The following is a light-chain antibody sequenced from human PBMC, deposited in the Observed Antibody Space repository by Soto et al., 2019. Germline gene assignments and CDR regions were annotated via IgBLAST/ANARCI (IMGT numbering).Light chain of an antibody. CDR3: QQYYSNPRT. V-gene: IGKV4-1*01. Sequence: IVITDSADSLLVSLRGRFTINCKSIQSVLYTSNNKNYLAWYQQKPGQSPKLLIYWASTRESGVPDRFSGSGSGTDFTLTISSLQAEDVAVYYCQQYYSNPRTFGQGTKVDIK. J-gene: IGKJ1*01. CDR1: QSVLYTSNNKNY. CDR2: WAS.